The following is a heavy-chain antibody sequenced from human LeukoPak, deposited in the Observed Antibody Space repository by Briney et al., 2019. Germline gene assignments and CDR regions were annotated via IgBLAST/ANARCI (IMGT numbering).Heavy chain of an antibody. J-gene: IGHJ4*02. CDR1: GFTLRNYA. CDR3: AKVHYDYVWGSYRPKNFDY. V-gene: IGHV3-23*01. Sequence: GGSLRLSCAASGFTLRNYAMSWVRQAPGKGLEWVSVISGSGGSTYYADSVKGRFTISRDNSKNTLYLQMNSLRAEDTAVYYCAKVHYDYVWGSYRPKNFDYWGQGTLVTVSS. D-gene: IGHD3-16*02. CDR2: ISGSGGST.